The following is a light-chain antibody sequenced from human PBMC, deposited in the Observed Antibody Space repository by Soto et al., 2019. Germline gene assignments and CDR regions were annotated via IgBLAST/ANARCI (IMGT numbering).Light chain of an antibody. J-gene: IGKJ5*01. CDR1: QSVSSRY. V-gene: IGKV3-20*01. Sequence: EVVLTQSPGTLSLSPGERATLSCRASQSVSSRYFAWYQQKPGQAPRLLIYGASNRATGIPDRFSGSGSGTDFTLTISRLEPEDSAVYFCQQYTGPPTTFGQGTRLEIK. CDR2: GAS. CDR3: QQYTGPPTT.